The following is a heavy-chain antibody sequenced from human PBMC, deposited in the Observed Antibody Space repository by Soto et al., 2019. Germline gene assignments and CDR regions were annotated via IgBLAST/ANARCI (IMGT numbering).Heavy chain of an antibody. CDR2: IYSGGST. V-gene: IGHV3-66*01. J-gene: IGHJ6*03. Sequence: GGSLRLSCAASGFTVSSNYMSWVRQAPGKGLEWVSVIYSGGSTYYADSVKGRFTISRDNSKNTLYLQMNSLRAEDTAVYYCARGQDTAMSYFYYYYMDVWGKGTTVTVSS. CDR1: GFTVSSNY. CDR3: ARGQDTAMSYFYYYYMDV. D-gene: IGHD5-18*01.